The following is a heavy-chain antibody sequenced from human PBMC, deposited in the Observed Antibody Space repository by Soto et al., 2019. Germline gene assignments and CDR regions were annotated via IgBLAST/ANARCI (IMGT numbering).Heavy chain of an antibody. V-gene: IGHV3-48*03. CDR3: ARDPSYCGGDCSHPFDY. Sequence: PXGSLRLSCAASGFTFSSYEMNWVRQAPGKGLEWVSYISSSGSTVYYADSVKGRFTISRDNAKNSLYLQMNSLRAEDTAVYYCARDPSYCGGDCSHPFDYWGQGTLVTVSS. D-gene: IGHD2-21*02. J-gene: IGHJ4*02. CDR2: ISSSGSTV. CDR1: GFTFSSYE.